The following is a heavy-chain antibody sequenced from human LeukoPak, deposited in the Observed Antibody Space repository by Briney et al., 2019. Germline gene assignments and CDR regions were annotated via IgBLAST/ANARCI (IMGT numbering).Heavy chain of an antibody. Sequence: SETLSLTCTVSGGSISGYYRSWIRQPPGKGLECIAYIYYSGSTNYNPSLKSRVTISVDTSKNQFSLKLSSVTAADTAVYYCARVAPGGYFDYWGQGTLVTVSS. CDR2: IYYSGST. CDR1: GGSISGYY. D-gene: IGHD2-8*02. J-gene: IGHJ4*02. V-gene: IGHV4-59*01. CDR3: ARVAPGGYFDY.